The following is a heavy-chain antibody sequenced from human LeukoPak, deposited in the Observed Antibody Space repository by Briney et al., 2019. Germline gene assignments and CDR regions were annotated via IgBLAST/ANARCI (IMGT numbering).Heavy chain of an antibody. Sequence: GGSLRLSCAASGFTFSSYDMDWVRQAPGKGLEWVAVISYDGSNKYYADSVKGRFTISRDNSKNTLYLQMNSLRAEDTAVYYCANEYGVYYFDYWGQGTLVTVSS. D-gene: IGHD4-17*01. V-gene: IGHV3-30*18. J-gene: IGHJ4*02. CDR2: ISYDGSNK. CDR3: ANEYGVYYFDY. CDR1: GFTFSSYD.